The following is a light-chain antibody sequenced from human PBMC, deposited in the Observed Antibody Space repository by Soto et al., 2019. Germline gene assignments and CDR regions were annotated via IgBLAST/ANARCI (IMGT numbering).Light chain of an antibody. V-gene: IGLV2-18*02. CDR1: ESDFATHNS. Sequence: QSALTQPPSVSGSPGQSVTISCTGSESDFATHNSVSWYQQAPGTAPKLIIFEVNNRPSGVPDRFSESKSGNTASLTISGLRPEDEADYYCSSYISSITSHVSGTGTKVTVL. CDR3: SSYISSITSHV. CDR2: EVN. J-gene: IGLJ1*01.